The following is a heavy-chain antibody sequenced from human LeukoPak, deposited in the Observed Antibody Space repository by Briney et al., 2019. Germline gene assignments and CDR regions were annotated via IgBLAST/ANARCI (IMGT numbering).Heavy chain of an antibody. Sequence: ASVKVSCKASGCTFTGYYMHWVRQAPGQGLEWMGWINPNSGGTNYAQKFQGRVTMTRDTSISTAYMELSRLRSDDTAVYYCARLGVYGSGSSVSGMDVWGQGTTVTVSS. D-gene: IGHD3-10*01. CDR2: INPNSGGT. J-gene: IGHJ6*02. V-gene: IGHV1-2*02. CDR1: GCTFTGYY. CDR3: ARLGVYGSGSSVSGMDV.